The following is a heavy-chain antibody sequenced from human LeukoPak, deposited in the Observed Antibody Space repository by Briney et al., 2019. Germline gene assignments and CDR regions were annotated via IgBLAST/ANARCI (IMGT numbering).Heavy chain of an antibody. J-gene: IGHJ4*01. CDR2: LSGSGITT. V-gene: IGHV3-23*01. Sequence: TGGSLRLSCAASGFTFSNSAMSWVRQAPGKGLEWVSTLSGSGITTYYADSVKGWFTISRDNSKNTLYLQMNSLRAEDTAVYYCAKGIYSSGWSYFDYWGHGTLVTISS. CDR3: AKGIYSSGWSYFDY. D-gene: IGHD6-19*01. CDR1: GFTFSNSA.